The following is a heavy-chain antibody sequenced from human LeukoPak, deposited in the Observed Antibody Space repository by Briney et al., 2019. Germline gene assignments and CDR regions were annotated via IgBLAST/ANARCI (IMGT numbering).Heavy chain of an antibody. CDR1: GYTFTSYY. V-gene: IGHV1-69*13. Sequence: GASVKVSCKASGYTFTSYYMHWVRQAPGQGLEWMGGIIPIFGTANYAQKFQGRVTITADESTSTAYMELSSLRSEDTAVYYCARAYGGNSREDYWGQGTLVTVSS. J-gene: IGHJ4*02. D-gene: IGHD4-23*01. CDR3: ARAYGGNSREDY. CDR2: IIPIFGTA.